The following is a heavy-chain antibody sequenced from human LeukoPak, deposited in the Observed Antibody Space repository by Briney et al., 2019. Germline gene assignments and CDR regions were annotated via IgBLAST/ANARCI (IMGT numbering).Heavy chain of an antibody. D-gene: IGHD6-19*01. CDR2: IKQDGSEK. J-gene: IGHJ4*02. CDR3: ARRRSSGWYLYFDY. V-gene: IGHV3-7*03. CDR1: GFTFSSYW. Sequence: GGSLRLSCAASGFTFSSYWMSWVRQAPGKGLEWVANIKQDGSEKYYVDFVKGRFTISRDNAKNSLYLQMNSLRAEDTAVYYCARRRSSGWYLYFDYWGQGTLVTVSS.